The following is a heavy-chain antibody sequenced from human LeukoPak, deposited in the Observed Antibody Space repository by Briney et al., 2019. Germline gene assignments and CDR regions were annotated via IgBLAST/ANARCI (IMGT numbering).Heavy chain of an antibody. J-gene: IGHJ6*03. CDR2: FDPEDGET. CDR1: GYTLTELS. V-gene: IGHV1-24*01. CDR3: ARFGLGVGATLRYMDV. D-gene: IGHD1-26*01. Sequence: ASVKVSCKVSGYTLTELSMHWVRQAPGKGLEWMGGFDPEDGETIYAQKFQGRVTMTEDTSTDTAYMELSSLRSEDTAVYYCARFGLGVGATLRYMDVWGKGTTVTISS.